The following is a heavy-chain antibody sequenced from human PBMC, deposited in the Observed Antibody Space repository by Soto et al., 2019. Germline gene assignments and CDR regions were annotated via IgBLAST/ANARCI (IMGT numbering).Heavy chain of an antibody. V-gene: IGHV1-46*01. Sequence: ASVKVSCKVSGYTFTTYYIQWVRQAPGQGLEWMGIINPSGGSTRYAQKFQGRVTMTRDTSTSTVYMEVSSLRSEDTAVYYCARASTMVRGATKNYYYYYGMDVWGQGTMVTVSS. CDR3: ARASTMVRGATKNYYYYYGMDV. D-gene: IGHD3-10*01. J-gene: IGHJ6*02. CDR2: INPSGGST. CDR1: GYTFTTYY.